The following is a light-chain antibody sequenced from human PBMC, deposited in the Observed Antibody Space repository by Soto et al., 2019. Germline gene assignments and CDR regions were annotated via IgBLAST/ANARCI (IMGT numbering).Light chain of an antibody. J-gene: IGKJ3*01. Sequence: EIVLTQSPGTLSLSPGERATLSCRASQGVTPAYLAWYQHKPGQAPRLLIYGASNRATGIPDRFSGSGSGTDFPLTISRLELENFAVYSCQQYGGSPLFTFGPGTEWISN. CDR1: QGVTPAY. CDR3: QQYGGSPLFT. CDR2: GAS. V-gene: IGKV3-20*01.